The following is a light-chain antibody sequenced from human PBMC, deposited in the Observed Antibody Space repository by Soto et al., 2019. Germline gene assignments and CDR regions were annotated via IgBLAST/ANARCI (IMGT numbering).Light chain of an antibody. J-gene: IGKJ4*01. CDR3: QQSYDVRPS. CDR2: DAS. CDR1: QSINSW. Sequence: DIHMTQSPSTLSASLGDRVSITCRASQSINSWLAWYQQKPGKAPKLLIYDASSLQSGVPSRFSGSESGAEFTLTISGLQPDDFATYYCQQSYDVRPSFGGGTKV. V-gene: IGKV1-5*01.